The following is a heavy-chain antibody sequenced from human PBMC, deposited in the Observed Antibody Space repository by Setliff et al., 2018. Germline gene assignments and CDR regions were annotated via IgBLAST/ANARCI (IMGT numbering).Heavy chain of an antibody. D-gene: IGHD2-2*01. CDR3: ARGIGGCSSTSCYDGYYYMDV. Sequence: GPSVKVSCKASGYTFTGYYMHWVRQAPGQGLELMGGIIPAFTTANYAPNFHDRLRITADESTSTAYMELSSLRSEDTAVYYCARGIGGCSSTSCYDGYYYMDVWGKGTTVTVSS. CDR2: IIPAFTTA. V-gene: IGHV1-69*13. J-gene: IGHJ6*03. CDR1: GYTFTGYY.